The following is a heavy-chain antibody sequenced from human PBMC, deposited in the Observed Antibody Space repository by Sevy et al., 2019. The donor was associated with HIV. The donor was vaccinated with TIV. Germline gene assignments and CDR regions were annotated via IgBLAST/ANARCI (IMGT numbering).Heavy chain of an antibody. V-gene: IGHV3-23*01. CDR1: GFTFSSYA. J-gene: IGHJ6*03. Sequence: GGSLRLSCAASGFTFSSYAMSWVRQAPGKGLEWVSAISGSGGSTYYADSVKGRFTISRDNSKNTLYLQMNSLGAEDTAVYYCAKDGKPVLLWFGESEGVRGTDYYYYMDVWGKGTTVTVSS. CDR2: ISGSGGST. D-gene: IGHD3-10*01. CDR3: AKDGKPVLLWFGESEGVRGTDYYYYMDV.